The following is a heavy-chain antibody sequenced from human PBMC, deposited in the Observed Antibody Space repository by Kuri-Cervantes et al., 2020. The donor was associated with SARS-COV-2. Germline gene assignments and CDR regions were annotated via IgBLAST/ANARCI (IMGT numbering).Heavy chain of an antibody. Sequence: GESLKISCAASGFTFSSYAMHWVRQAPGKGLEWVAVISYDGSNKYYADSVKGRFTISRDNSKNTLYLQMNSLRAEDTAAYYCARDFYGDYVWYLDLWGRGTLVTVSS. CDR1: GFTFSSYA. J-gene: IGHJ2*01. V-gene: IGHV3-30-3*01. D-gene: IGHD4-17*01. CDR3: ARDFYGDYVWYLDL. CDR2: ISYDGSNK.